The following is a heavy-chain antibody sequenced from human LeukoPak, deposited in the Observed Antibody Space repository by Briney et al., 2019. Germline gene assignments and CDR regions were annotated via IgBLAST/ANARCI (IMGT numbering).Heavy chain of an antibody. J-gene: IGHJ4*02. Sequence: GGSLRLSCAASGFTLGTYYMNWVRQAPGKGLEWVSIIYSGGTTYYADSVKGRFTISRDTSKNTLYLQMNSLRAEDTALYYCAKDLSPGIATSKVDYWGQGTLVTVSS. CDR3: AKDLSPGIATSKVDY. D-gene: IGHD6-13*01. V-gene: IGHV3-53*05. CDR2: IYSGGTT. CDR1: GFTLGTYY.